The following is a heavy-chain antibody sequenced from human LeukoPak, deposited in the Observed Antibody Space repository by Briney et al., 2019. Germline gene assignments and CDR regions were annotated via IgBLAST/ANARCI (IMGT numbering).Heavy chain of an antibody. D-gene: IGHD6-13*01. V-gene: IGHV4-30-4*01. J-gene: IGHJ4*02. CDR2: IFYSGST. Sequence: PSETLSLTCSVSGGSISSADYYWSWIRPRPGKGLEWFGYIFYSGSTDYNPSLKSRVTISVDTSKNQFSLRLTSVTAADTAVYYRARLKPYSSTSAYYFDYWGQGTLVTVSS. CDR1: GGSISSADYY. CDR3: ARLKPYSSTSAYYFDY.